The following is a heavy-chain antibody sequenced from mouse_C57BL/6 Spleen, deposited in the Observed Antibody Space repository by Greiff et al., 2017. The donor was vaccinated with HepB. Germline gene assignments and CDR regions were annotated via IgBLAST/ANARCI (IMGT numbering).Heavy chain of an antibody. Sequence: EVKLVESGGGLVKPGGSLKLSCAASGFTFSDYGMHWVRQAPEKGLEWVAYISSGSSTIYYADTVKGRFTISRDNAKNTLFLQMTSLRSEDTAMYYCARTRLKNAMDYWGQGTSVTVSS. CDR1: GFTFSDYG. D-gene: IGHD1-3*01. J-gene: IGHJ4*01. V-gene: IGHV5-17*01. CDR2: ISSGSSTI. CDR3: ARTRLKNAMDY.